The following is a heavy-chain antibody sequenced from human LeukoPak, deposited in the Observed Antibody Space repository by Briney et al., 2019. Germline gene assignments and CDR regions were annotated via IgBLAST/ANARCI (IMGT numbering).Heavy chain of an antibody. Sequence: SVKVSCKASGGTFSSYAISWVRQAPGQGLEWMGGIIPIFGTANYAQKFQGRVTITADESTSTAYMELSSLRSEDTAVYYCARLPTRTDSSWYGGWFDPWGQGTLVTVSS. CDR2: IIPIFGTA. CDR1: GGTFSSYA. CDR3: ARLPTRTDSSWYGGWFDP. V-gene: IGHV1-69*13. J-gene: IGHJ5*02. D-gene: IGHD6-13*01.